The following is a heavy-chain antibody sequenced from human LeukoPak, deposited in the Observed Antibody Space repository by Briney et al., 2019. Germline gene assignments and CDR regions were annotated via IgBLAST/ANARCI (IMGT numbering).Heavy chain of an antibody. J-gene: IGHJ4*02. V-gene: IGHV3-20*04. Sequence: GASLRLSCEASGLTFDDYGMSWVRQPPGEGLEWVSGINRNGGSTDYADSVKGRFTISRDNAKNSHFLQMNSLRVEDTALYYCARGFRNGPFDCWGQGPLVTVSS. CDR1: GLTFDDYG. CDR3: ARGFRNGPFDC. CDR2: INRNGGST. D-gene: IGHD2-8*01.